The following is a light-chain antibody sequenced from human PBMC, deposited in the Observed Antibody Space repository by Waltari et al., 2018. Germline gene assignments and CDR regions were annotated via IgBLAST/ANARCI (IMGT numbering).Light chain of an antibody. Sequence: QSALTQPASVSGSLGQSLTISCTGTSSDVGAYTLVSWYQQQPGRAPRVIIFDVNDRPSGVSRRFSASKSGNTASLTISGLQAEDEADYYCSSHTTAKTYVFGTGTRVTVL. V-gene: IGLV2-14*03. CDR2: DVN. CDR1: SSDVGAYTL. CDR3: SSHTTAKTYV. J-gene: IGLJ1*01.